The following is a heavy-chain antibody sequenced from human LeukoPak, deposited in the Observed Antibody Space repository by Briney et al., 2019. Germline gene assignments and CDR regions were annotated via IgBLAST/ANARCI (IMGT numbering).Heavy chain of an antibody. J-gene: IGHJ3*02. V-gene: IGHV3-7*02. CDR2: INQDGSNK. CDR3: AKAKIVGAIGDDVFDI. Sequence: QAGGSLRLSCAVSRFTFSHYWMSWVRQAPGKGLEWVANINQDGSNKYYADSVKGRLTISRDKSKNTVYLQMNSLRAEDTAVYYCAKAKIVGAIGDDVFDIWGQGTMVTVSS. D-gene: IGHD1-26*01. CDR1: RFTFSHYW.